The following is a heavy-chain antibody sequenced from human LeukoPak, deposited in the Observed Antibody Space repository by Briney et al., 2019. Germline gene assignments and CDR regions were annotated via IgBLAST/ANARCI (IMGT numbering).Heavy chain of an antibody. V-gene: IGHV3-21*01. CDR2: ISSSSSYI. D-gene: IGHD3-22*01. Sequence: GGSLRLSCAASGFTFSSYSMNWVRQAPGKGLEWVSSISSSSSYIYYADSVKGRFTISRDNAKNSLYLQMNSLRAEDTAVYYCAREPDYYDSSGYYYYYYGMDVWGQGTTVTVSS. CDR1: GFTFSSYS. J-gene: IGHJ6*02. CDR3: AREPDYYDSSGYYYYYYGMDV.